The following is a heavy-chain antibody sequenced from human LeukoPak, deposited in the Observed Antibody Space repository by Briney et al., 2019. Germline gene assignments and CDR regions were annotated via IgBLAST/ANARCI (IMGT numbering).Heavy chain of an antibody. Sequence: ASVKVSCKASGYSFTSYAMNWVRQAPGRGLEWMGWINTNTGNPTYAQGFTGRCVFSLDTSVSTAYLQISSLKAEDTAVYSCARVAEYSSGWYDPFDYWGQGTLVTVSS. CDR1: GYSFTSYA. V-gene: IGHV7-4-1*02. CDR3: ARVAEYSSGWYDPFDY. D-gene: IGHD6-19*01. J-gene: IGHJ4*02. CDR2: INTNTGNP.